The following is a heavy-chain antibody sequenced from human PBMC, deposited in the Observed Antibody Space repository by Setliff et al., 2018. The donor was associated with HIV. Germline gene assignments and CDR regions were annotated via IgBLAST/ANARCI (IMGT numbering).Heavy chain of an antibody. V-gene: IGHV4-31*03. D-gene: IGHD7-27*01. CDR3: ARQPSWGSIDC. Sequence: SETLSLTCTVSGGSISSGGYYWSWIRQHPGKGLEWIGYIYYSGTTHYNPSLKSRVFISVDTSKNQFSLKLSSVTAADTAVYYCARQPSWGSIDCWGQGTLVTVSS. CDR2: IYYSGTT. J-gene: IGHJ4*02. CDR1: GGSISSGGYY.